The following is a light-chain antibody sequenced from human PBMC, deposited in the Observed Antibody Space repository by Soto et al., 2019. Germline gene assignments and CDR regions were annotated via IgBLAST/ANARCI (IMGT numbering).Light chain of an antibody. J-gene: IGKJ4*01. CDR1: QSVYSS. CDR3: QQYDNWPPLT. Sequence: EIVMTQSPATLSVSPGERATLSCRASQSVYSSLAWYQQKPGQAPRRLIYGSSTRATSIPARFSGSGSGTEFTLTISSLQSEDFAVYYCQQYDNWPPLTFGGGTKVEIK. CDR2: GSS. V-gene: IGKV3-15*01.